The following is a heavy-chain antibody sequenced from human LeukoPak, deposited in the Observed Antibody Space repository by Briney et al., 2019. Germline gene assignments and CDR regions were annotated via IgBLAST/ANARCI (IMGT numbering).Heavy chain of an antibody. D-gene: IGHD6-13*01. V-gene: IGHV4-59*13. CDR3: ARGDLAAAGTATVYYMDV. CDR1: GGSISSYY. CDR2: IYYSGST. J-gene: IGHJ6*03. Sequence: NPSENLSLTCTLSGGSISSYYWSWIRQPPGKGLEWIGYIYYSGSTNYNPSLKSRVTISVETSKNQFSLKLSSVTAADTAVYYCARGDLAAAGTATVYYMDVWGKGTTVTVS.